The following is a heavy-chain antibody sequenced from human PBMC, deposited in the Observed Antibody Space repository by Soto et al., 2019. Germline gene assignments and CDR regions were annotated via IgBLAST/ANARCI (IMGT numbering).Heavy chain of an antibody. CDR3: ATRIGNIGWYWLDT. J-gene: IGHJ5*02. CDR1: GFTFSSSA. CDR2: IVLGNGNT. Sequence: SVKVSCKASGFTFSSSAVRWVRQARGQPLEWIGWIVLGNGNTNYAQKFQQRVTITRDMSTSTAYMEVRSLTSEDTAVYYCATRIGNIGWYWLDTWGQGTLVNLSS. V-gene: IGHV1-58*01. D-gene: IGHD6-19*01.